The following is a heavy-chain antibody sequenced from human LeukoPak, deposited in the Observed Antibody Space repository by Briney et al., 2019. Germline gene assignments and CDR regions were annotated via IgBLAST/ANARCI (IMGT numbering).Heavy chain of an antibody. J-gene: IGHJ4*02. CDR2: IYPGDSDT. CDR3: ARAYSSSGWTGPFDY. D-gene: IGHD6-19*01. V-gene: IGHV5-51*01. Sequence: GESLKISCKASGNSFTTYWIGWVRQMPGKGLEWMGIIYPGDSDTRYSPSFQGQVTISADKSISTAYLQWSSLKASDTAMYYCARAYSSSGWTGPFDYWGQGTLVTVSS. CDR1: GNSFTTYW.